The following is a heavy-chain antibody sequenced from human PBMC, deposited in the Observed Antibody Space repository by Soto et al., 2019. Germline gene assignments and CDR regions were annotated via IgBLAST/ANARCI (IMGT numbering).Heavy chain of an antibody. CDR1: GFTFSDSA. V-gene: IGHV3-73*02. J-gene: IGHJ4*02. CDR2: IRNKGNNYAT. Sequence: EVQLVESGGGLVQPGGSLKLSCAASGFTFSDSAMHWVRQASGKGLEWVGRIRNKGNNYATAYTASVKGRFTISRDDSKNTVYLQMNSLTIDDTAVYYCTSRRDWTAVDPLDYWGLGTLVTVSS. CDR3: TSRRDWTAVDPLDY. D-gene: IGHD5-18*01.